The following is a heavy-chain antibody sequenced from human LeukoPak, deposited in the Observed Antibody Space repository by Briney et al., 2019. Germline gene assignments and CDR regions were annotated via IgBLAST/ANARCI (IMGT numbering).Heavy chain of an antibody. Sequence: SETLSLTCTVSGGSISSSSYYWTWIRQPPEKGLEWIGYVYYSGSTNYNPSLQSRITISIDTSKNQFSLKLSSVTAADSAVYYCARDYGDYNGMDVWGQGTTVTVSS. D-gene: IGHD4-17*01. V-gene: IGHV4-61*01. CDR2: VYYSGST. CDR1: GGSISSSSYY. CDR3: ARDYGDYNGMDV. J-gene: IGHJ6*02.